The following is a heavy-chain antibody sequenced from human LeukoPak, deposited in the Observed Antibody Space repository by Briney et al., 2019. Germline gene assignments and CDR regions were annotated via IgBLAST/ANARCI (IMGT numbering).Heavy chain of an antibody. Sequence: ASVKVSCKAAVGTFSSYTISWVRQARGQGLEWMGRIIPILGIATYAQNFQGRVTITADKSTNTAYMELSSLRSEDTAVYYCATRIAVAGDRAFDIWGQGTMVTVSS. CDR2: IIPILGIA. CDR1: VGTFSSYT. D-gene: IGHD6-19*01. V-gene: IGHV1-69*02. CDR3: ATRIAVAGDRAFDI. J-gene: IGHJ3*02.